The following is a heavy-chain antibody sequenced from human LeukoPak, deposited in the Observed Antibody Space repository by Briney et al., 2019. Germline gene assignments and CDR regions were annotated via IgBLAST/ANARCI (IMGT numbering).Heavy chain of an antibody. CDR1: GGSISSYY. J-gene: IGHJ6*02. Sequence: SETLSLTCTVSGGSISSYYWSWIRQPPGKGLERIGYIYYSGSTNYNPSLKSRVTISVDTSKNQFSLKLSSVTAADTAVYYCARVHTMVRGVMYYYYYYGMDVWGQGTTVTVSS. CDR2: IYYSGST. CDR3: ARVHTMVRGVMYYYYYYGMDV. D-gene: IGHD3-10*01. V-gene: IGHV4-59*01.